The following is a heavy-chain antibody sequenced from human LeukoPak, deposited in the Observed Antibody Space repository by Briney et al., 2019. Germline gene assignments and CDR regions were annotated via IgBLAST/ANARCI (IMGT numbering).Heavy chain of an antibody. CDR2: IYTSGST. D-gene: IGHD3-22*01. CDR1: GGSISSGSYY. J-gene: IGHJ3*02. V-gene: IGHV4-61*02. Sequence: PSQTLSLTCTVSGGSISSGSYYWSWIRQPAGKGLEWIGRIYTSGSTNYNPSLKSRVTISVDTSKNQFSLKLSSVTAADTAVYYRARGIVADAFDIWGQGTMVTVSS. CDR3: ARGIVADAFDI.